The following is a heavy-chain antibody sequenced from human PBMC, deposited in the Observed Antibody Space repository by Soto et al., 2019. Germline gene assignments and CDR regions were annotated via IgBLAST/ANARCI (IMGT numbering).Heavy chain of an antibody. J-gene: IGHJ4*02. CDR3: ARDGICGTAFRGFCDY. CDR2: IWYDGSNK. Sequence: QEQLAESGGGVVQPGRSLRLSCAASGSIFSGYGMHWVRQAPGKGLEWVAVIWYDGSNKYYADSVKGRFTISRDNSKNMLYLQMDRLRAEDTAVYYCARDGICGTAFRGFCDYWGPGTLVTVSS. V-gene: IGHV3-33*01. CDR1: GSIFSGYG. D-gene: IGHD3-3*01.